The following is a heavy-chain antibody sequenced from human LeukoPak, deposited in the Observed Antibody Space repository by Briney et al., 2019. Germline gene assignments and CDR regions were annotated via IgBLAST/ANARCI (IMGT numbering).Heavy chain of an antibody. CDR1: GFTFSSYA. Sequence: GGSLRLSCAASGFTFSSYAMSWVRQAPGKGLEWVSAISGSGGSTYYADSVKGRSTISRDNSKNTLYLQMNSLRAEDTAVYYCAKDIVVVPAAMSDYWGQRTLVTVSS. J-gene: IGHJ4*02. D-gene: IGHD2-2*01. CDR2: ISGSGGST. V-gene: IGHV3-23*01. CDR3: AKDIVVVPAAMSDY.